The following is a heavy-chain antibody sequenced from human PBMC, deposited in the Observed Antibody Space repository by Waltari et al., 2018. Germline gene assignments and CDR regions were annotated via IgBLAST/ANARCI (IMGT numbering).Heavy chain of an antibody. D-gene: IGHD3-3*01. V-gene: IGHV3-7*03. J-gene: IGHJ4*02. CDR1: GFPYHVYA. CDR2: IKEDGIEK. Sequence: EIHVVESGGGLVQPGESRRLSCLASGFPYHVYAMGWVRQAPGKGLEWVANIKEDGIEKNYVDSVKGRFTISRDNAKNSVFLEMNSLSVEDTAVYYCSRELSWSGRDYWGQGALVTVSS. CDR3: SRELSWSGRDY.